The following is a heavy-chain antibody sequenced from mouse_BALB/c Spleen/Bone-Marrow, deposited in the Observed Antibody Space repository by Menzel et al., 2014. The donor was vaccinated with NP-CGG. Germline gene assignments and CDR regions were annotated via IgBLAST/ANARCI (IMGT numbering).Heavy chain of an antibody. CDR2: ILPSIGRT. V-gene: IGHV15-2*02. D-gene: IGHD2-1*01. CDR1: DSEVFPIAY. CDR3: AGPDGNYWYFDV. J-gene: IGHJ1*01. Sequence: QVQLQQSGSELRSPGSSVKLSCKDFDSEVFPIAYMSWVRQKPGHGFEWIGDILPSIGRTIYGEKFEDKATLDADTVSNPAYMELSSLTSEDSAIYCCAGPDGNYWYFDVWGAGTTVTVSS.